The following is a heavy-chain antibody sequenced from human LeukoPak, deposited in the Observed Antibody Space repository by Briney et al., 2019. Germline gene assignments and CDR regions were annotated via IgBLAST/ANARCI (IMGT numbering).Heavy chain of an antibody. CDR3: ARRRVVPAAFDP. D-gene: IGHD2-2*01. Sequence: SETLSLTCAVYGGSFSGYYWSWIRQPPGKGLEWIGEINHSGSTNYNPSLKSRVTVSVDTSKNQFSLKLSSVTAADTAVYYCARRRVVPAAFDPWGQGTLVTVSS. CDR2: INHSGST. J-gene: IGHJ5*02. V-gene: IGHV4-34*01. CDR1: GGSFSGYY.